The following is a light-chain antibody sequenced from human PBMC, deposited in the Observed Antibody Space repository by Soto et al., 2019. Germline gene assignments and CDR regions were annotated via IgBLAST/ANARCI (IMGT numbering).Light chain of an antibody. CDR2: EVT. Sequence: QSALTQPASVSGSPGQSITISCTGTSGDIGGYNYVSWYQQHPGKAPKLLISEVTNRPSGVSNRFSGSKSGNTASLTISGLQAEGEAEYYCSSYTTNITPVVFGGGTKLTVL. J-gene: IGLJ2*01. CDR3: SSYTTNITPVV. V-gene: IGLV2-14*01. CDR1: SGDIGGYNY.